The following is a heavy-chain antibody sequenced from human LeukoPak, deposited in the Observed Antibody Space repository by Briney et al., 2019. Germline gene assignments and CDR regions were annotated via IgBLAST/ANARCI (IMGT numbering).Heavy chain of an antibody. J-gene: IGHJ4*02. D-gene: IGHD2-2*01. Sequence: EASVKVSCKASGGTFSSYAISWVRQAPGQGREWMGRIIPILGIANYAQKFQGRVTITADKSTSTAYMELSSLRSEDTAVYYCARGPERSPLCYFDYWGQGTLDTVSS. V-gene: IGHV1-69*04. CDR3: ARGPERSPLCYFDY. CDR1: GGTFSSYA. CDR2: IIPILGIA.